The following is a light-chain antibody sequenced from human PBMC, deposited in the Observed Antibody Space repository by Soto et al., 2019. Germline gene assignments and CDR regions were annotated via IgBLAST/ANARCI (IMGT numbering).Light chain of an antibody. CDR1: QSVGRH. CDR3: QQYYSSPWT. J-gene: IGKJ1*01. Sequence: EIVLTQSPATLSLSPGERATLSCRASQSVGRHLAWYQQKPGQAPRLLIYDASNRATGVPARFSGSGSGTDFTLSIRSLEPEDFAVYYCQQYYSSPWTFGLGTKVESK. V-gene: IGKV3-11*01. CDR2: DAS.